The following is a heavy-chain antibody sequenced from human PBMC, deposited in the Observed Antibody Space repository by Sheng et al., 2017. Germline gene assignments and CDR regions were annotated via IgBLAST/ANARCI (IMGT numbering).Heavy chain of an antibody. J-gene: IGHJ3*02. Sequence: QVQLQESGPGLVKPSETLSLTCTVSGGSISSHYWSWIRQPPGKGLEWIGYIYYSGSTNYNPSLKSRVTISVDTSKNQFSLKLSSVTAADTAVYYCARGEYYDDAFDIWGQGDKWSPSLQ. CDR1: GGSISSHY. CDR3: ARGEYYDDAFDI. D-gene: IGHD3-22*01. CDR2: IYYSGST. V-gene: IGHV4-59*11.